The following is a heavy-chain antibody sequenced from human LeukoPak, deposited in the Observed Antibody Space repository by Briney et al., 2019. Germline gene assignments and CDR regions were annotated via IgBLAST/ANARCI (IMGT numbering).Heavy chain of an antibody. D-gene: IGHD4-23*01. J-gene: IGHJ4*02. CDR2: IHYSGSS. CDR1: GGSIGSRY. CDR3: ASSVTPTPAFDY. Sequence: SETLSLICSVSGGSIGSRYWSWIRQTPGKGLEWIGYIHYSGSSSYSPSLKSRVSISVDTSKNQFSLILTSVIVADTAVYYCASSVTPTPAFDYWGQGTLVTVSS. V-gene: IGHV4-59*11.